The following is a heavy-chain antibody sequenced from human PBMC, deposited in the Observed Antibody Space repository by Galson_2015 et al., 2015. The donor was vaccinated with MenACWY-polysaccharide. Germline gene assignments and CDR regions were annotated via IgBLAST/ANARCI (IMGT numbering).Heavy chain of an antibody. CDR3: AREGSRIVFHAFDT. V-gene: IGHV3-33*01. CDR1: GARFSHSG. D-gene: IGHD6-13*01. J-gene: IGHJ3*02. CDR2: IQYDGSKI. Sequence: LRLSCAASGARFSHSGMHWVRQAPGTGLEWVAVIQYDGSKIVYADSVKGRFTISRDNSKNTLFLEMNSLGAEDTAVYYCAREGSRIVFHAFDTWGQGTMVTVSS.